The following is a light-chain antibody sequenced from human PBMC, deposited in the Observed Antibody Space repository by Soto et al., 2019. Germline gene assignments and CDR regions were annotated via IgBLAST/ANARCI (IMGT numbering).Light chain of an antibody. CDR3: QQSYKIPRT. V-gene: IGKV1-39*01. CDR2: GAS. Sequence: DIQMTQSPSSLSASVGDRVTITCRASQSISSYLNWYQQNPGKAPKLLIYGASSLQSGVPSRFSGGGSGTDFTLTISSLQPEDFATYYCQQSYKIPRTFGQGTKVEIK. CDR1: QSISSY. J-gene: IGKJ1*01.